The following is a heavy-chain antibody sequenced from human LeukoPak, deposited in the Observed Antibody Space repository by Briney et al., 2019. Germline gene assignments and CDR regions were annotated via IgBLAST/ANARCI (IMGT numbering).Heavy chain of an antibody. D-gene: IGHD6-6*01. Sequence: GGSLRLSCAASGFTFVSYGMHWVRPVAGKGLEWEAVLPYDGSNKYYADSVKGRFTISRDNSKNTLYLQMNTLRADDTAVYYCAKARPAIAARVGYYYGLDVWGQGTTVTVSS. J-gene: IGHJ6*02. V-gene: IGHV3-30*18. CDR1: GFTFVSYG. CDR2: LPYDGSNK. CDR3: AKARPAIAARVGYYYGLDV.